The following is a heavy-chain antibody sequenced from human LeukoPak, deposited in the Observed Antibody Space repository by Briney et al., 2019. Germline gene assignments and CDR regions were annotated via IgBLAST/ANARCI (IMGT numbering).Heavy chain of an antibody. Sequence: SETLTLSCTVSGDSISTYYWNWIRQPPGRGLEWIGNIHYSGSTNYNPSLKSRVTISVDTSKNQFSLKLSSVTAADTAVYYCARGTYASGGLDAFDVCGQATMVTVPS. CDR3: ARGTYASGGLDAFDV. J-gene: IGHJ3*01. CDR2: IHYSGST. V-gene: IGHV4-59*01. D-gene: IGHD3-10*01. CDR1: GDSISTYY.